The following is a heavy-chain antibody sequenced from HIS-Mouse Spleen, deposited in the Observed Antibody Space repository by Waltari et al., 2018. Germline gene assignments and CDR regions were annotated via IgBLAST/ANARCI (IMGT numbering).Heavy chain of an antibody. D-gene: IGHD1-26*01. Sequence: QVQLVESGGGVVQPGRSLRLSCAASGFTFSSYGMHWVRQAPGKGLEWVAVIWYDGSNKYYADSVKGRFTISRDNSKNTLYLQMNSLRAEDTAVYYCARDVESGSYYLEFDPWGQGTLVTVSS. CDR2: IWYDGSNK. J-gene: IGHJ5*02. V-gene: IGHV3-33*01. CDR1: GFTFSSYG. CDR3: ARDVESGSYYLEFDP.